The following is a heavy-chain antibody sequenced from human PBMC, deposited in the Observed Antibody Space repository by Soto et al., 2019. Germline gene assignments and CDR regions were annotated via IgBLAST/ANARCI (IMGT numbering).Heavy chain of an antibody. J-gene: IGHJ4*02. Sequence: QVQLQESGPGLVKPSETLSLTCTVSGGSLSSYYWSWIRQPPGKGLEWIGYIYYSGSTNYNPSLKSRATLSVATAKHQSALRPSSVTASDTAVYYWARRYCTNGVCYFDYWGQGTLVTVSS. CDR3: ARRYCTNGVCYFDY. CDR2: IYYSGST. D-gene: IGHD2-8*01. CDR1: GGSLSSYY. V-gene: IGHV4-59*01.